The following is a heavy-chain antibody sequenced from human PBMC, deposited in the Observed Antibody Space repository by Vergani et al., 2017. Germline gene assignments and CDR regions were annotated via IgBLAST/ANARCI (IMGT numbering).Heavy chain of an antibody. CDR2: IIPILGIA. V-gene: IGHV1-69*09. CDR1: GGTFSSYA. J-gene: IGHJ4*02. D-gene: IGHD3-10*01. CDR3: ARGAGSYYGDC. Sequence: QVQLVQSGAEVKKPGSSVKVSCKASGGTFSSYAISWVRQAPGQGLEWMGRIIPILGIANYAQKFQGRVTITADKSTSTADMELSSLRSEDTAGYYCARGAGSYYGDCWGQGTLVTVSS.